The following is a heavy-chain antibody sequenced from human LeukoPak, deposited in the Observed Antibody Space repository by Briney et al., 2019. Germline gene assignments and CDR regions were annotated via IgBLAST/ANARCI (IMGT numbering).Heavy chain of an antibody. V-gene: IGHV4-59*01. CDR2: IYYSGST. Sequence: PSETLSLTCTVSGGSISSYYWSWIRQPPGEGLEWIGYIYYSGSTNYNPSLKSRVTISVDTSKNQFSLKLSSVTAADTAVYYCARVGGYSGFSDYFDYWGQGTLVTVSS. CDR1: GGSISSYY. CDR3: ARVGGYSGFSDYFDY. J-gene: IGHJ4*02. D-gene: IGHD5-12*01.